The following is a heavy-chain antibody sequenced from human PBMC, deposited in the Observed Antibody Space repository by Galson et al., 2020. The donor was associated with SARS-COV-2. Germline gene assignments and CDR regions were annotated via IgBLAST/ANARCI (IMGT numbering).Heavy chain of an antibody. D-gene: IGHD3-16*01. J-gene: IGHJ3*01. CDR3: ARGPGSLGGAFDR. Sequence: SETLSLTCTVSGGSISSGGYYWSWIRQHPGKGLEWIGYIYYSGSTYYNPSLKSRVTISVDTSKNQFSLKLSSVPAADTAVYYCARGPGSLGGAFDRWGQGTMGTVSS. CDR1: GGSISSGGYY. V-gene: IGHV4-31*03. CDR2: IYYSGST.